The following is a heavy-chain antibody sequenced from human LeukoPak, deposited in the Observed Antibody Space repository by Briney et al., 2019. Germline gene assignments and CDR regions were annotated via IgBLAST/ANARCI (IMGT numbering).Heavy chain of an antibody. CDR2: ISWNSGSI. CDR1: GFTFDDHA. J-gene: IGHJ2*01. D-gene: IGHD4-23*01. CDR3: AKDHGGNLDWYFDL. Sequence: GGSLRLSCAASGFTFDDHAMHWVRQAPGKGLEWVSGISWNSGSIGYADSVKVRFIISRDYAKNSLYLEMNSLRAEDTALYYCAKDHGGNLDWYFDLWGRGTLVTVSS. V-gene: IGHV3-9*01.